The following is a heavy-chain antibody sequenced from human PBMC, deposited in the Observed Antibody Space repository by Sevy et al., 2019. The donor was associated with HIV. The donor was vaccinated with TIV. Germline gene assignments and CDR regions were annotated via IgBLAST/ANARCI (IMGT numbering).Heavy chain of an antibody. D-gene: IGHD2-15*01. CDR1: GFSFRGAA. V-gene: IGHV3-73*01. Sequence: GGSLRLSCAASGFSFRGAAVHWVRQTFGKGLEWVGRIKSKGDNDATLYSSSVKGRFTISRDDSTNTAYLQMNSLQTDDTAIYYCTYFALVVNGATLSGRNQKTIDWWGQGSLVTVSS. J-gene: IGHJ4*02. CDR2: IKSKGDNDAT. CDR3: TYFALVVNGATLSGRNQKTIDW.